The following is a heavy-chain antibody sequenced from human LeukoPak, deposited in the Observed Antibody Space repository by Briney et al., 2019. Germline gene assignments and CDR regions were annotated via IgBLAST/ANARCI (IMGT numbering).Heavy chain of an antibody. V-gene: IGHV1-18*01. Sequence: ASVTVSSKASGYTFTTYSLAWVRQAPGQSLEWMGWTSVNNGGTNYAQSFQDRVTLTRDTSTNTAYLELRSLRSDHTAIIYCATATQPRGYFLHWGQGTLVTVSS. CDR1: GYTFTTYS. D-gene: IGHD2-2*01. CDR3: ATATQPRGYFLH. CDR2: TSVNNGGT. J-gene: IGHJ1*01.